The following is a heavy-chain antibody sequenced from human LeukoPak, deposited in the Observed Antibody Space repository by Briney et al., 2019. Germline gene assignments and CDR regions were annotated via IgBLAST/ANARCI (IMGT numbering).Heavy chain of an antibody. Sequence: SETLSLTCAVYGGSFSGYYWSWIRQPPGKGLEWIGEINHSGSTNYNPSLKSRVTISVDTSKDQFSLKLSSVTAADTAVYYCARGVWQRPSSSGHDYWGQGTLVTVSS. J-gene: IGHJ4*02. D-gene: IGHD6-6*01. CDR2: INHSGST. V-gene: IGHV4-34*01. CDR3: ARGVWQRPSSSGHDY. CDR1: GGSFSGYY.